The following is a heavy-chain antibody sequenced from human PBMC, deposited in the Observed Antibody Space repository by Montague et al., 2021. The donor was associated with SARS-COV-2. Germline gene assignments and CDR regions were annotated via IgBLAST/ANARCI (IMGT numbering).Heavy chain of an antibody. CDR1: GFTFDDYV. D-gene: IGHD3-22*01. Sequence: SLRLSCAASGFTFDDYVMYWVRQPPGKGLEWVSLISGDGGKTYYADSVKGRFTTSRDNGKNSLYLQMNSLGTEDTALYHCAKGTYFYDSSGYYPESHYSYLDGIDVWGQGTTVTVSS. CDR3: AKGTYFYDSSGYYPESHYSYLDGIDV. CDR2: ISGDGGKT. J-gene: IGHJ6*02. V-gene: IGHV3-43*02.